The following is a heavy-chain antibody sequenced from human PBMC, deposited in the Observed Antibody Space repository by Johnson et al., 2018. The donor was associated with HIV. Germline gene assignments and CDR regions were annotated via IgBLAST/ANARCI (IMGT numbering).Heavy chain of an antibody. D-gene: IGHD4-17*01. V-gene: IGHV3-66*02. CDR1: GFTVSNNY. CDR2: SGSGGCT. Sequence: VQLVESGGGVVQPGRSLRLSCAASGFTVSNNYVSWVRQAPGKGLEWVSAISGSGGCTYYSDFVQGRFTIASDKSKNTLYLQINSLRAEDTAVYYCARVVTTRGAFDIWGQGTMVTVSS. J-gene: IGHJ3*02. CDR3: ARVVTTRGAFDI.